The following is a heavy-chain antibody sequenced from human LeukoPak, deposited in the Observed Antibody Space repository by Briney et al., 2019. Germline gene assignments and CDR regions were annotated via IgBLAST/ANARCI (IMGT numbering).Heavy chain of an antibody. CDR1: GFTFSSYA. D-gene: IGHD4-23*01. CDR2: ISYDGSNK. CDR3: AKLAFGNSGYFDY. Sequence: GGSLRLSCAASGFTFSSYAMHWVRQAPGKGLEWVAVISYDGSNKYYADSVKGRFTISRDNSKNTLYLQMNSLRAEDTAVYYCAKLAFGNSGYFDYWGQGTLVTVSS. V-gene: IGHV3-30*18. J-gene: IGHJ4*02.